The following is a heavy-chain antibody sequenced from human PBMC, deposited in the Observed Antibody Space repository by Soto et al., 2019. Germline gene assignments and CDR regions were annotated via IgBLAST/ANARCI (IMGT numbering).Heavy chain of an antibody. CDR2: IVPMFGTA. V-gene: IGHV1-69*01. J-gene: IGHJ6*02. D-gene: IGHD6-6*01. CDR3: ARNGPYSSSLSQSSGMDV. CDR1: GGTFANFI. Sequence: QVQLVQSGAEVKEPGSSVKVSCKASGGTFANFIMNWVRQTPGQGLEWMGGIVPMFGTATYAEKFKGRVTISATESTSTAYMELTSLSSEDTAVYYCARNGPYSSSLSQSSGMDVWGQGTTVTVS.